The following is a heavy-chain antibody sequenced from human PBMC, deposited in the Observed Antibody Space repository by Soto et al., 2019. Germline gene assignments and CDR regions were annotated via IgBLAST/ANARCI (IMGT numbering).Heavy chain of an antibody. J-gene: IGHJ4*02. CDR1: GGSISSYY. D-gene: IGHD5-18*01. V-gene: IGHV4-59*01. CDR2: IYYSGST. Sequence: SATLSLTCTVSGGSISSYYWSWIRQPPGKGLEWIGYIYYSGSTNYNPSLKSRVTISVDTSKNQFSLKLSSVTAADTAVYYCARTLYSYGPRFDYWGQGTLVTV. CDR3: ARTLYSYGPRFDY.